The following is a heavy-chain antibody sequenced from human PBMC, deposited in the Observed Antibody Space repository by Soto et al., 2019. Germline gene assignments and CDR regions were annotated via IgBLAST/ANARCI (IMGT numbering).Heavy chain of an antibody. V-gene: IGHV1-46*01. D-gene: IGHD3-16*01. CDR1: VFRFSDYF. Sequence: ASLKGARKTSVFRFSDYFMHWVRQANGQGLEWMGIINPSGDSRNYAQKFQGRVTITRDTSTSTVYMDLSSLRYEDTAVYYCARQGGRRHGRDWFDPWGQGTLVTVSS. CDR2: INPSGDSR. J-gene: IGHJ5*02. CDR3: ARQGGRRHGRDWFDP.